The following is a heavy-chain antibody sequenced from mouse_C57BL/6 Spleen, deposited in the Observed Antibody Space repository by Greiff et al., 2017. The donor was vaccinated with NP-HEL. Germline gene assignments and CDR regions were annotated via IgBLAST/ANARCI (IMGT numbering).Heavy chain of an antibody. D-gene: IGHD1-1*01. J-gene: IGHJ4*01. Sequence: QVQLQQSGAELVKPGASVKISCKASGYAFSSYWMNWVKQRPGKGLEWIGQIYPGDGDTNYNGKFKGKATLTADKSSSTAYMQLSSLTSEDSAVYFCARSGDYGSRKYYYAMDYWGQGTSVTVSS. CDR2: IYPGDGDT. CDR1: GYAFSSYW. CDR3: ARSGDYGSRKYYYAMDY. V-gene: IGHV1-80*01.